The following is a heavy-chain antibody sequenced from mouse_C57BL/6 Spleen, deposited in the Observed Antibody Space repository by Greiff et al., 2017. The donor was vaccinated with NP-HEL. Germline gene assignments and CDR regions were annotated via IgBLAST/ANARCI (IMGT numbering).Heavy chain of an antibody. Sequence: EVKVVESGGGLVKPGGSLKLSCAASGFTFSDYGMHWVRQAPEKGLEWVAYISSGSSTIYYADTVKGRFTISRDNAKNTLFLQMTSLRSEDTAMYYCARPHYDYDVGYAMDYWGQGTSVTVSS. V-gene: IGHV5-17*01. CDR3: ARPHYDYDVGYAMDY. CDR1: GFTFSDYG. J-gene: IGHJ4*01. CDR2: ISSGSSTI. D-gene: IGHD2-4*01.